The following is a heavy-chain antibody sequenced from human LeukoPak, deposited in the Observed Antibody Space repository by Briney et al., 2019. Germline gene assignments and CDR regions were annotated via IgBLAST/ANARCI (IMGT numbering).Heavy chain of an antibody. CDR3: ARGNAPLPFDY. J-gene: IGHJ4*02. CDR1: GFIFSTYS. V-gene: IGHV3-21*01. D-gene: IGHD2-2*01. CDR2: ISSDGGYI. Sequence: GGSLRLSCAESGFIFSTYSMHWVRQAPGKGPEWVSSISSDGGYIYYADSVKGRFTISRDNAKDSLYLQMNSLRAEDTAVYYCARGNAPLPFDYWGQGTLVTVSS.